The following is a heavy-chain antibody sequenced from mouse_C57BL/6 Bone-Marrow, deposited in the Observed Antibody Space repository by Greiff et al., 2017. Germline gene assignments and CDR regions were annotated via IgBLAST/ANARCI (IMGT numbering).Heavy chain of an antibody. CDR3: AAQALFLYAMDY. J-gene: IGHJ4*01. Sequence: EVKLVESGGDLVKPGGSLKLSCAASGFTFSSYGMSWVRQTPDKRLEWVATLSSGGSYTYYPDSVNGRFTISRDNAKITLYLQMSSLKSEDTAMYYYAAQALFLYAMDYWGQGTSVTVSS. D-gene: IGHD3-2*02. CDR2: LSSGGSYT. V-gene: IGHV5-6*01. CDR1: GFTFSSYG.